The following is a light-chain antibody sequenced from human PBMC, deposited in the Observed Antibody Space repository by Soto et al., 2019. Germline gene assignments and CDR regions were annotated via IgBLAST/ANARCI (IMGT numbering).Light chain of an antibody. CDR2: DTS. CDR1: QSVSNY. CDR3: QQRRNWVS. J-gene: IGKJ3*01. V-gene: IGKV3-11*01. Sequence: EIVLTQSPATLSLSPGERATLSCRASQSVSNYLAWYQLKSGQAPRLLIHDTSHRASGVPARFRGSGSGTDFTLTITSLEPEDFAVYFCQQRRNWVSFGPGTRV.